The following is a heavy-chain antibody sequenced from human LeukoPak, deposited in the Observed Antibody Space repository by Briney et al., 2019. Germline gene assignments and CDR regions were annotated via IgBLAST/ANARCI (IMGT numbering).Heavy chain of an antibody. CDR1: GFTFSSYE. D-gene: IGHD6-19*01. CDR2: ISSSGSTI. CDR3: ARGYSSGWYRGDY. J-gene: IGHJ4*02. V-gene: IGHV3-48*03. Sequence: GGSLRLSCAASGFTFSSYEMNWVRQAPGKGLEWVSYISSSGSTIYYADSVKGRFTISRDNAKNSLYLQMNSLRAEDTAVYYCARGYSSGWYRGDYWGQGTLVTVSS.